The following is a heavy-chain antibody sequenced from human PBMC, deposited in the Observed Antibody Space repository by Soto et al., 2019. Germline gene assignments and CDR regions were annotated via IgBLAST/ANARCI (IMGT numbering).Heavy chain of an antibody. CDR3: ARGGSIYCSGGSCYSPRLDYFDY. CDR1: GGTFSSYT. Sequence: QVQLVQSGAEVKKPGSSVKVSCKASGGTFSSYTISWVRQAPGQGLEWMGRIIPILGIANYAQKFQGRVTITADKSTSRAYMGLSSLRSEDTAVYYCARGGSIYCSGGSCYSPRLDYFDYWGQGTLVTVSS. D-gene: IGHD2-15*01. J-gene: IGHJ4*02. V-gene: IGHV1-69*02. CDR2: IIPILGIA.